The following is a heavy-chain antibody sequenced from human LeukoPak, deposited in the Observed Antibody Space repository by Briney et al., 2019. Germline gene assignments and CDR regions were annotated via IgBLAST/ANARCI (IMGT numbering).Heavy chain of an antibody. J-gene: IGHJ4*02. V-gene: IGHV4-4*02. CDR1: GGSISSDSW. CDR2: IYHSGST. Sequence: SGTLSLTCAVSGGSISSDSWWSWVRQPPGKGLEWIGEIYHSGSTNYNPSLRNLVTISLDKSKNQFSLKLSSVTAADTAVYYCARAKYGGVFDYWGQGTLVTVSS. CDR3: ARAKYGGVFDY. D-gene: IGHD3-10*01.